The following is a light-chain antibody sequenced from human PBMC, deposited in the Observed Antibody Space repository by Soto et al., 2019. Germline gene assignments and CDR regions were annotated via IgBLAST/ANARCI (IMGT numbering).Light chain of an antibody. CDR2: GAS. Sequence: ESVLTQSPGSLSLSPGETATLSCRASQSIINNYLAWHQQKPGQAPRLLIYGASIRATGVPDRFSGSGSGTDFTLTITRLEAEDFAVYYCQQYGTSPLMYTFGQGTKLGVK. V-gene: IGKV3-20*01. CDR3: QQYGTSPLMYT. J-gene: IGKJ2*01. CDR1: QSIINNY.